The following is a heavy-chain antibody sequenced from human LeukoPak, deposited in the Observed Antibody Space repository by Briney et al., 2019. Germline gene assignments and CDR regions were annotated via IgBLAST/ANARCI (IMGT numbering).Heavy chain of an antibody. CDR1: GFTFSSYG. CDR3: AKDQDIAAAAYYFDY. CDR2: ISYYGIDK. J-gene: IGHJ4*02. V-gene: IGHV3-30*18. Sequence: QAGGSLRLSCAAPGFTFSSYGMPWVRQAPGKGLEWVAGISYYGIDKYYADSVKGRFTISRDNSKTTLYLQMNSLRAEDTAVYYCAKDQDIAAAAYYFDYWGQGTLVTVSS. D-gene: IGHD6-13*01.